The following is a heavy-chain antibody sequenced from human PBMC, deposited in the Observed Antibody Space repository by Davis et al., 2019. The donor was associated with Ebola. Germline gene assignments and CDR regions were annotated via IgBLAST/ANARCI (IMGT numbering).Heavy chain of an antibody. Sequence: ESLKISCAASGFTFSSYWMSWVRQPPGKGLEWIGYIYYSGSTNYNPSLKSRVTISVDTSKNQFSLKLSSVTAADTAVYYCARGTILEWLLFDYWGQGTLVTVSS. CDR2: IYYSGST. CDR3: ARGTILEWLLFDY. J-gene: IGHJ4*02. CDR1: GFTFSSYW. V-gene: IGHV4-59*01. D-gene: IGHD3-3*01.